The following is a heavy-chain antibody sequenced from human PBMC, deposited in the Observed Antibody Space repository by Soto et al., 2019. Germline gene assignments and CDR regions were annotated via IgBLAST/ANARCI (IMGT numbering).Heavy chain of an antibody. CDR3: AREGFRGVMSYYGMDV. CDR2: ISPFNGNT. J-gene: IGHJ6*02. V-gene: IGHV1-18*01. CDR1: GYPFTHYG. D-gene: IGHD3-16*01. Sequence: ASVKVSCKSSGYPFTHYGITWIRQAPGQGLEWMGWISPFNGNTNYGQTLQGRVTLTTDTSTSTVYMELRSLRSDDTAVYYCAREGFRGVMSYYGMDVWGQGTTVTVSS.